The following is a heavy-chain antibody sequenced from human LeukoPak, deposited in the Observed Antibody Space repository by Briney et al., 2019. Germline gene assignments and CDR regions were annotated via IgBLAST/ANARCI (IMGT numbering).Heavy chain of an antibody. V-gene: IGHV1-2*02. CDR1: GYTFSDYY. CDR2: IHPNSGGT. CDR3: ARMIVVVVAATSDLYYFDY. Sequence: ASVKVSCKASGYTFSDYYMHWVRQAPGQGLEWMGWIHPNSGGTNYAQKFQGRVTMTRDTSISTAYMELSRLRSDDTAVYYCARMIVVVVAATSDLYYFDYWGQGTPVTVSS. D-gene: IGHD2-15*01. J-gene: IGHJ4*02.